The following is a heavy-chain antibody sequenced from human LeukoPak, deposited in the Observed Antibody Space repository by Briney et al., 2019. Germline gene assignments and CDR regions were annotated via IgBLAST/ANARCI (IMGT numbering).Heavy chain of an antibody. V-gene: IGHV1-2*02. CDR1: GYTFTGYY. J-gene: IGHJ6*02. D-gene: IGHD3-3*01. CDR3: ARAGFTIFGVVINYYYGMDV. Sequence: ASVKVSCKASGYTFTGYYMHWVRQAPGQGLEWMGWINPNSGGTNYAQKFQGRVTMTRDTSISTAYMELSRLRSDDTAVCYCARAGFTIFGVVINYYYGMDVWGQGTTVTVSS. CDR2: INPNSGGT.